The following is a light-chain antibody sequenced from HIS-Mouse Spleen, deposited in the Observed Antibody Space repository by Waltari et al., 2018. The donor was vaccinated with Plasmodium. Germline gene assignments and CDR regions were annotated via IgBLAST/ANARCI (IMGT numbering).Light chain of an antibody. J-gene: IGKJ2*01. V-gene: IGKV3-20*01. Sequence: EIVLTQSPGTLSLSPGERATLSCRASQSVSSSYLAWYQQKRDQAPRLLIYGASRRATGIPDRFSGSGSGTDFTLTISRLGPEDFAVYYCQQYGSSPYTFGQGTKLEIK. CDR1: QSVSSSY. CDR2: GAS. CDR3: QQYGSSPYT.